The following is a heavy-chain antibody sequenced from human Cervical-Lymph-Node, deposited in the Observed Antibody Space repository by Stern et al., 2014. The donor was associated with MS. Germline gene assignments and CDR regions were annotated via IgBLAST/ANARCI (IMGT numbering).Heavy chain of an antibody. V-gene: IGHV1-69-2*01. J-gene: IGHJ6*02. CDR3: AIPDTTKVTRYFYGMDI. Sequence: VQLVESGAEVNQPGATVKLSCKVSGYTFTDYYMHWVRQAPGKGLEWVGLVDPEDGELFYAESLQGRLTITVDQPPDSPYMQLRNLTSEDTAVYYSAIPDTTKVTRYFYGMDIWGQGTPVTVSS. CDR1: GYTFTDYY. D-gene: IGHD5-18*01. CDR2: VDPEDGEL.